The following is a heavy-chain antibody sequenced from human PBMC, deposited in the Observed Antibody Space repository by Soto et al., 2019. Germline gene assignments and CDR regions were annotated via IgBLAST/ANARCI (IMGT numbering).Heavy chain of an antibody. Sequence: SETLSLTCAVSGDSISSMNWWSWVRQPPGKGLEWIGEIHHSGSTNYNPSLKSRVTISVEKSKNQFSLKLSSVTAADTAVYYCARNESGNGWLDPWGRG. CDR3: ARNESGNGWLDP. CDR2: IHHSGST. D-gene: IGHD6-25*01. CDR1: GDSISSMNW. J-gene: IGHJ5*02. V-gene: IGHV4-4*02.